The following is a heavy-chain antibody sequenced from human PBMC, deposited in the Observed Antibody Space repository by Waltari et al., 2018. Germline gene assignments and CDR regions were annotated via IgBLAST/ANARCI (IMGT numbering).Heavy chain of an antibody. D-gene: IGHD1-1*01. CDR1: GFIFSDFI. CDR2: VSEYGKIG. Sequence: QVQLLESGGGVVQPGMSLRLSCETSGFIFSDFILYWVRQAPGRGLEWVAQVSEYGKIGQYAASVKGRFTVSRDSSTKTFYLHMYSLRDEDTGIYFCARDRLHWRRARDGFDVWGRGTKVTVS. CDR3: ARDRLHWRRARDGFDV. J-gene: IGHJ3*01. V-gene: IGHV3-30*04.